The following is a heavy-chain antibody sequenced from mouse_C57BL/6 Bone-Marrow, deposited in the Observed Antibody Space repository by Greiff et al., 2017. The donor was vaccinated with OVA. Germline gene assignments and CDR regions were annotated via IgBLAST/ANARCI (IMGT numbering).Heavy chain of an antibody. CDR2: IRNKANGYTT. Sequence: EVKLVESGGGLVQPGGSLSLSCAASGFTFTDYYMSWVRQPPGKALEWLGFIRNKANGYTTEYSASVKGRFTISRDNSQSILYLQMNALRAEDSATYYCARVRNYYAMDYWGQGTSVTVSS. V-gene: IGHV7-3*01. J-gene: IGHJ4*01. CDR3: ARVRNYYAMDY. CDR1: GFTFTDYY.